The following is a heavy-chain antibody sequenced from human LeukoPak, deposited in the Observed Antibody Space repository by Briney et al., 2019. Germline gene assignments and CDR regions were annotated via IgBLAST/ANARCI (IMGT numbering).Heavy chain of an antibody. V-gene: IGHV3-7*01. Sequence: GGSLRLSCAASGFTSSSYWMSWVRQAPGKGLEWVANIKQDGSEKYYVDSVKGRFTISRDNAKKSLYLQMNSLRAEDTAVYYCARDRGDYGDYVPGYWGQGTLVTVSS. CDR3: ARDRGDYGDYVPGY. CDR1: GFTSSSYW. J-gene: IGHJ4*02. CDR2: IKQDGSEK. D-gene: IGHD4-17*01.